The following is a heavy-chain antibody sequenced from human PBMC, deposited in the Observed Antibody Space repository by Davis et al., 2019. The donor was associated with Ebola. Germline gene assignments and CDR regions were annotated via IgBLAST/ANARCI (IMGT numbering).Heavy chain of an antibody. CDR1: GYTFTSYY. V-gene: IGHV1-46*01. CDR2: INPSGGST. CDR3: ARAIYYYDSSGYSDY. J-gene: IGHJ4*02. D-gene: IGHD3-22*01. Sequence: AASVKVSCKASGYTFTSYYMHWVRQAPGQGLEWMGIINPSGGSTSYAQKFQGRVTMTRDTSTSTIYMELSGLSSEDTAVYYCARAIYYYDSSGYSDYWGQGTLVTVSS.